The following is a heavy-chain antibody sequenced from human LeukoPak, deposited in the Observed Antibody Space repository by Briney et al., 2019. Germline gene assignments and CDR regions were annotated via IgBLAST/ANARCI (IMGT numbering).Heavy chain of an antibody. CDR1: GGSISSYY. D-gene: IGHD3-22*01. CDR3: ARQSGCYYDSSGYYNFDY. J-gene: IGHJ4*02. CDR2: IYYSGST. Sequence: SETLSLTCTVSGGSISSYYWSWIRQPPGKGLEWIGYIYYSGSTNYNPSLKSRVTISVDTSKNQFSLKLSSVTAADTAVYYCARQSGCYYDSSGYYNFDYWGQGTLVTVSS. V-gene: IGHV4-59*01.